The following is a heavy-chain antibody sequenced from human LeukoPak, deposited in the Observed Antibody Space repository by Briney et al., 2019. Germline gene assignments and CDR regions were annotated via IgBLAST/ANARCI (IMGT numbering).Heavy chain of an antibody. CDR2: INAGNGNT. V-gene: IGHV1-3*01. CDR1: GYTFTSYA. CDR3: ARERGFDYYDSSGAPFDY. J-gene: IGHJ4*02. D-gene: IGHD3-22*01. Sequence: GASVKVSCKASGYTFTSYAMHWVRQAPGQRLEWMGWINAGNGNTKYSRKFQGRVTITRDTSASTAYMELSSLRSEDTAVYYCARERGFDYYDSSGAPFDYWGQGTLVTVSS.